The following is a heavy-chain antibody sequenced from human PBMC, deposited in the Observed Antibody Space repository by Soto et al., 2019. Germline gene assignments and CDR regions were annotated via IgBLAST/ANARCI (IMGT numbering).Heavy chain of an antibody. Sequence: GASVKVSCKASGGTFSSYAISWVRQAPGQGLEWMGGIIPIFGTANYAQKFQGRVTITADESTSTAYMELSSLRSEDTAVYYCARVKGGYSYGSLYYYYGMDVWGQGTTVTVSS. V-gene: IGHV1-69*13. CDR3: ARVKGGYSYGSLYYYYGMDV. CDR1: GGTFSSYA. CDR2: IIPIFGTA. J-gene: IGHJ6*02. D-gene: IGHD5-18*01.